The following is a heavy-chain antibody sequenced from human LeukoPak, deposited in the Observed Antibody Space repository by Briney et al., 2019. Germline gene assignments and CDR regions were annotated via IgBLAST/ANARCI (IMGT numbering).Heavy chain of an antibody. D-gene: IGHD3-22*01. CDR1: GFTFSSYS. CDR2: ISGSSSYI. J-gene: IGHJ4*02. Sequence: PGGSLRLSCAASGFTFSSYSMNWVRQAPGKGLEWVSSISGSSSYIYYADSMKGRFTISRDNSRNSLYLQMNSLRAEDTAVYYCAKLAVVGIYDSSGFDYWGQGTLVTVSS. CDR3: AKLAVVGIYDSSGFDY. V-gene: IGHV3-21*01.